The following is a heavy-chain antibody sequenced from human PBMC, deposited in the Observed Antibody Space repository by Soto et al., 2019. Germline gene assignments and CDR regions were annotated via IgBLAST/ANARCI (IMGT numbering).Heavy chain of an antibody. CDR1: GFTFDDNA. D-gene: IGHD3-22*01. CDR2: ISWNSGSI. CDR3: AKALDYDSSGSYYFDY. Sequence: EVQLVESGGRLVQSGRSLRLSCAASGFTFDDNAMHWVRQAPGKGLEWVSSISWNSGSIAYADSVKGRFTISRDNAKNWLFLRMSTLRPEDTALYYCAKALDYDSSGSYYFDYWGQGTLVTVSS. J-gene: IGHJ4*02. V-gene: IGHV3-9*01.